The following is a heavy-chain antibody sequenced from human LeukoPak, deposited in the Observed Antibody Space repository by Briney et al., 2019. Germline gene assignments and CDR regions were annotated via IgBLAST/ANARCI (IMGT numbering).Heavy chain of an antibody. J-gene: IGHJ5*02. D-gene: IGHD5-12*01. CDR2: IKPSDGFT. CDR1: GYTFTSYY. CDR3: ASSGYDWQWFDP. V-gene: IGHV1-46*01. Sequence: ASVKVSCKASGYTFTSYYVHWVRQAPGQGLEWMGVIKPSDGFTSYAQKFQGRLTVTRDMSTSTVYMELNSLRSEDTAVYYCASSGYDWQWFDPWGQGTLVTVSS.